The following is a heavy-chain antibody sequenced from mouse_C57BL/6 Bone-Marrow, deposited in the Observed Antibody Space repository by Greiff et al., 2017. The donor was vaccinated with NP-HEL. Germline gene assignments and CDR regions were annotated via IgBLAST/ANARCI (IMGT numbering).Heavy chain of an antibody. CDR2: INPNNGGT. CDR1: GYTFTDYY. V-gene: IGHV1-26*01. J-gene: IGHJ2*01. D-gene: IGHD1-1*01. CDR3: ARRAVDFDY. Sequence: EVQLQQSGPELVKPGASVKISCKASGYTFTDYYMNWVKQSHGKSLEWIGDINPNNGGTSYNQKFKGKATLTVDKSSSTAYMELRSLTSEDSAVYYCARRAVDFDYWGQGTTLTVSS.